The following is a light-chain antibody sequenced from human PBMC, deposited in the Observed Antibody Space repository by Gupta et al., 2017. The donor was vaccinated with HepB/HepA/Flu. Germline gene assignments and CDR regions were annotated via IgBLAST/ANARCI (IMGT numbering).Light chain of an antibody. Sequence: QSVLTQPPSVSGAPGQRVSISCTGGSSNIGADYAVHWYQQLPGTAPQVVIYGNNKRPSGVPDRFSGSKSGSSASLTITCLRAEDEADYYCQAYDTSLSGSIIFGGGTKLTVL. V-gene: IGLV1-40*01. CDR1: SSNIGADYA. J-gene: IGLJ2*01. CDR2: GNN. CDR3: QAYDTSLSGSII.